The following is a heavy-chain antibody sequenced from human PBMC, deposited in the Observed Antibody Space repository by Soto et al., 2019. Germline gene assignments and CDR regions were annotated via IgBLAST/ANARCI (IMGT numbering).Heavy chain of an antibody. Sequence: EVQLVESGGGLVQPGGSLRLSCAASGFTFSNYWMNWVRQAPGGGLEWVANIKEDGTEKTYVDSVEGRFTITRYNAKNSLDLQMNSRRVGDTAMYYGARGPLDYWGQGTLVTVSS. CDR3: ARGPLDY. CDR2: IKEDGTEK. CDR1: GFTFSNYW. J-gene: IGHJ4*02. V-gene: IGHV3-7*03.